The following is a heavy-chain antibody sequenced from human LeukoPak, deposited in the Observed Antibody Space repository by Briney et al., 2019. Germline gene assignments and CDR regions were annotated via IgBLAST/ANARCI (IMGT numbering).Heavy chain of an antibody. CDR2: ISGSGATT. CDR1: GFTFSNYA. J-gene: IGHJ4*02. V-gene: IGHV3-23*01. Sequence: PGGSLRLSCAASGFTFSNYAMSWVRQAPGKGLEWVSAISGSGATTFYADSVKGRFTISRDNSKNTLYLQVNSLRAADTALYYGTKVQEMDTIILPFHYWGRETLVTVSS. D-gene: IGHD5-24*01. CDR3: TKVQEMDTIILPFHY.